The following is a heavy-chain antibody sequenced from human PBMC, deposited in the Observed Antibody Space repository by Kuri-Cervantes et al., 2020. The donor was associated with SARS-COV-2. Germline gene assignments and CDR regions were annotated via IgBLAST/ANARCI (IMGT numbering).Heavy chain of an antibody. CDR2: INPDGSYT. Sequence: GGSLRLSCVASGFTFSSYAMPWVRQAPGKGLVWVSRINPDGSYTNNADSVKGRFTLSRDNAKNMLFLQMNSLRAEDTAVYYCVRDGDHWNFDYWGQGTLVTVSS. CDR3: VRDGDHWNFDY. CDR1: GFTFSSYA. D-gene: IGHD1-1*01. J-gene: IGHJ4*02. V-gene: IGHV3-74*01.